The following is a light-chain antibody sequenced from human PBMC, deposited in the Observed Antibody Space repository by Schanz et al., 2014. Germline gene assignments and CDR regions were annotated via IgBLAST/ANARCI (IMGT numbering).Light chain of an antibody. CDR1: QSISSW. J-gene: IGKJ1*01. V-gene: IGKV1-5*01. Sequence: DIPMTQSPSTLSASVGDRVTITCRASQSISSWLAWYQQKPGKAPKLLIYAASSLQSGVPSRFSGSGSGTDFTLTISSLQPDDFATYYCQQYTSFLFGQGTKVEIK. CDR3: QQYTSFL. CDR2: AAS.